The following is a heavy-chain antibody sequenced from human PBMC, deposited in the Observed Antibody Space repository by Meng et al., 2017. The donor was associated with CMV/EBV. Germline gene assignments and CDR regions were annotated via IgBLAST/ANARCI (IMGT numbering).Heavy chain of an antibody. D-gene: IGHD3-3*01. CDR3: VADFWSGLPPDY. CDR2: IGTAGDT. V-gene: IGHV3-13*01. J-gene: IGHJ4*02. Sequence: GESLKISCAASGFTFSSYDMHWVRQATGKGLEWVSAIGTAGDTYYPGSVKGRFTISRENAKNSLYLQMNSLRAEDTAVYYCVADFWSGLPPDYWGQGTLVTVSS. CDR1: GFTFSSYD.